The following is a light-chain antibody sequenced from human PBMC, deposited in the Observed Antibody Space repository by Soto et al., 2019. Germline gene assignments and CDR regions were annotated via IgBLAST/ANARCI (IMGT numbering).Light chain of an antibody. Sequence: DIQMTQFPSTLSASAGDRVTITCRASQSISLWLSWYQQKPGKAPKLLLYKASILAGGVPSSFSGSGSGTEFTLTINSLQPDVFANYYWQQYNSYSRTFGQGTELEIK. J-gene: IGKJ2*01. CDR1: QSISLW. V-gene: IGKV1-5*03. CDR3: QQYNSYSRT. CDR2: KAS.